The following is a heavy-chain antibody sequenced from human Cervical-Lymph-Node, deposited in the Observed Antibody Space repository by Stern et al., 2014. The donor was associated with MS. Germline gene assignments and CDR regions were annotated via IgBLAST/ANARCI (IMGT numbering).Heavy chain of an antibody. J-gene: IGHJ5*02. CDR3: ALSSETSDRWYSLGYDL. CDR2: IFPVFGTP. Sequence: AQLVQSGAEGTKPGSSVKVSCKASGGTFSKFPSSWVRQAPGQGLEWMVVIFPVFGTPTYAQEFRGRVTITADVSTSTVYMDLSSLRSDDTAVYYCALSSETSDRWYSLGYDLWGQGTLVTVSS. V-gene: IGHV1-69*01. D-gene: IGHD6-13*01. CDR1: GGTFSKFP.